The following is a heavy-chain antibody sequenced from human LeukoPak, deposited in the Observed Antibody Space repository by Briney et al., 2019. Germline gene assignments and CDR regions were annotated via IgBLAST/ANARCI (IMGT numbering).Heavy chain of an antibody. CDR3: ATGARYFDS. Sequence: GGSLRLSCVVSGFTFSSYSMNWVRQAPGKGLEWVSYISSGSSTIYYADSVKGRFTTSRDNAKNSLYLQMNSLRDEDTAVYYCATGARYFDSWGQGTLVTVSS. CDR2: ISSGSSTI. CDR1: GFTFSSYS. D-gene: IGHD3-9*01. V-gene: IGHV3-48*02. J-gene: IGHJ4*02.